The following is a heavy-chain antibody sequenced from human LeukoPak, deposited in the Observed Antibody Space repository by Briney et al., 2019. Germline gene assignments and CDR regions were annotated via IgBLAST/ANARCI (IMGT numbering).Heavy chain of an antibody. CDR1: GSPLRDYG. CDR3: GILYYYSMDV. Sequence: ASVKVSCKVSGSPLRDYGISWVRQAPGQGLEWMGWISAYNGNTKYAQKVQGRVTLTTDTSTRTVYMEMRSLRSDDTAVYYCGILYYYSMDVWGKGTTVTVSS. D-gene: IGHD2-15*01. V-gene: IGHV1-18*01. J-gene: IGHJ6*03. CDR2: ISAYNGNT.